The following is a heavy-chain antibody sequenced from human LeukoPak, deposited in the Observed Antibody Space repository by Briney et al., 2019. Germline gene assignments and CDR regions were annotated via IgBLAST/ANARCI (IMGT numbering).Heavy chain of an antibody. J-gene: IGHJ6*02. CDR2: ISYDGSNK. V-gene: IGHV3-30*04. CDR1: GFTFSSYA. Sequence: GGSLRLSCAASGFTFSSYAMHWVRQAPGKGLEWVAVISYDGSNKYYADSVKGRFTISRDNSKNTLYLQMNSLRAEDTAVYYCARDDNCSSTSCYFVYYYYYGMDVWGQGTTVTVSS. D-gene: IGHD2-2*01. CDR3: ARDDNCSSTSCYFVYYYYYGMDV.